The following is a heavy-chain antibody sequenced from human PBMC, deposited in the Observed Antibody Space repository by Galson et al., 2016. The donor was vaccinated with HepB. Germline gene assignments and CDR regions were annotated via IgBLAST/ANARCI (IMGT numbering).Heavy chain of an antibody. V-gene: IGHV3-73*01. Sequence: SLRLSCAVSGVTISGTAMHWVRQAPGKGLERVGRIRRKVNNYATGYGESVKGRFTIPRDDSKNTAYLQMRSLKSEDTAVYFCTRRLMGPAETTDHWGQGTLVTVSS. CDR2: IRRKVNNYAT. CDR3: TRRLMGPAETTDH. CDR1: GVTISGTA. J-gene: IGHJ5*02. D-gene: IGHD1-1*01.